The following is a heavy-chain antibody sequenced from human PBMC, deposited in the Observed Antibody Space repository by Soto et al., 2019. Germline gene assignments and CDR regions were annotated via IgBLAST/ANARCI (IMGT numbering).Heavy chain of an antibody. CDR2: MNPNSGNT. J-gene: IGHJ4*02. CDR1: GYTFTSYD. V-gene: IGHV1-8*01. Sequence: ASVKVSCKASGYTFTSYDINWVRQATGQGLEWMGWMNPNSGNTGYAQKFQGRVTMTRNTSISTAYMELSSLRSEDTAVYYCARLRIAVAGENFDYWGQGTLVTVSS. D-gene: IGHD6-19*01. CDR3: ARLRIAVAGENFDY.